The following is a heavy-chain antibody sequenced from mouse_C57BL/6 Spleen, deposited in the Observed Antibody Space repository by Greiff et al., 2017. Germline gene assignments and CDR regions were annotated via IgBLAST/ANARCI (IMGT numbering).Heavy chain of an antibody. CDR2: IWRGGST. CDR3: ANSYDGYYGDYFDY. D-gene: IGHD2-3*01. CDR1: GFSLTSYG. J-gene: IGHJ2*01. Sequence: QVQLQQSGPGLVQPSQSLSITCTVSGFSLTSYGVHWVRQSPGKGLEWLGVIWRGGSTDYNAAFMSRLSITKDNSKSQVFFKMNSLQADDTAIYYGANSYDGYYGDYFDYWGQGTTLTVSS. V-gene: IGHV2-5*01.